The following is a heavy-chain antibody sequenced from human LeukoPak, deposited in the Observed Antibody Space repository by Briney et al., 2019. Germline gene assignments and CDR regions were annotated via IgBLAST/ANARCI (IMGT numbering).Heavy chain of an antibody. V-gene: IGHV4-30-4*01. CDR2: IYYSGST. Sequence: SETLSLTCTVSGGSISSGDYYWSWIRQPPGKGLEWIGYIYYSGSTYYNPSLKSRVTISVDTSKNQFSLKLSSVTAADTAVYYCARLSMVRGVIDWFDPWGQGTLVTVSS. J-gene: IGHJ5*02. CDR3: ARLSMVRGVIDWFDP. D-gene: IGHD3-10*01. CDR1: GGSISSGDYY.